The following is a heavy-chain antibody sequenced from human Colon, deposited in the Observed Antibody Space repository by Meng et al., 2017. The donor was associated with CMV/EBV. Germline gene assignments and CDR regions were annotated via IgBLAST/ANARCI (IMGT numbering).Heavy chain of an antibody. CDR3: ARGGPFMNDAIDI. D-gene: IGHD3-16*01. J-gene: IGHJ3*02. CDR2: MYSGGTT. CDR1: GFSVNVHY. V-gene: IGHV3-53*01. Sequence: GESLKISCEASGFSVNVHYMNWVRQAPGKGLEWVSVMYSGGTTIYLDSVKGRFSFSRDTSKNTVDLQMNFLRVEDTAVYYCARGGPFMNDAIDIWRQGTMVTVSS.